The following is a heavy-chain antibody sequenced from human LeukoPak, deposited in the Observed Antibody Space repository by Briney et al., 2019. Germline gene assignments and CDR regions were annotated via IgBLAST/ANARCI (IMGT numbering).Heavy chain of an antibody. D-gene: IGHD3-9*01. J-gene: IGHJ4*02. CDR1: GGSISSDSYY. V-gene: IGHV4-61*01. CDR3: ARCDILPGCFHFDY. CDR2: IYYSGST. Sequence: SETLSLTCSVSGGSISSDSYYWSWIRQPPGKGLEWIGYIYYSGSTNNNPSLKSRLTISVDTSKNQFSLKLSSVTAADTAIYYCARCDILPGCFHFDYLGQGTLVTVTS.